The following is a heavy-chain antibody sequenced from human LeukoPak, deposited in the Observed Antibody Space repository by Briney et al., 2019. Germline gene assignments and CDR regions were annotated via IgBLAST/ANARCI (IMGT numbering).Heavy chain of an antibody. J-gene: IGHJ3*02. D-gene: IGHD2-8*01. Sequence: PSETLSLTCTVSGVSISRFYWSWIRQPAGKGMEWIGRIYTSVTTNYNPSLRSRVTMSVDTSKNQFSLRLSSVTAADTAVYYCARTKTDHDAFDIWGQGTMVTVSS. CDR3: ARTKTDHDAFDI. CDR2: IYTSVTT. V-gene: IGHV4-4*07. CDR1: GVSISRFY.